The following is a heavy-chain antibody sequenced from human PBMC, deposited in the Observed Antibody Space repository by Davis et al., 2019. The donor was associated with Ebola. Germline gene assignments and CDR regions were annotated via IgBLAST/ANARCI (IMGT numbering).Heavy chain of an antibody. CDR1: GGSVSSGSYY. J-gene: IGHJ4*02. CDR2: IYYSGST. Sequence: MPSETLSLTCTVSGGSVSSGSYYWSWIRQPPGKGLEWIGYIYYSGSTNYNPSLKSRVTISVDTSKNQFSLKLSSVTAADTAVYYCARDSPPYYYGSGSYYLDYWGQGTLVTVSS. V-gene: IGHV4-61*01. D-gene: IGHD3-10*01. CDR3: ARDSPPYYYGSGSYYLDY.